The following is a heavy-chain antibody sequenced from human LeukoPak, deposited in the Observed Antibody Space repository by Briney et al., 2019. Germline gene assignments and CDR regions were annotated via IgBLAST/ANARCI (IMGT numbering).Heavy chain of an antibody. D-gene: IGHD3-9*01. Sequence: GASVKVSCKASGYTFTSYGISWVRQAPGQGLEWMGWISAYNGNTNYAQKLQGRVTMTTDTSTSTAYMELRSLRSDDTAVYYCARDKGYDILTGYEKFDYWGQGTLDTVSS. CDR2: ISAYNGNT. V-gene: IGHV1-18*04. CDR3: ARDKGYDILTGYEKFDY. CDR1: GYTFTSYG. J-gene: IGHJ4*02.